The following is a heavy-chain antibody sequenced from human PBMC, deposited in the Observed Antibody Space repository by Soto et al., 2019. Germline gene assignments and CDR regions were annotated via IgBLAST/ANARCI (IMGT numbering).Heavy chain of an antibody. Sequence: LSLTCTVSGGSISPYHWSWIRQPPGKGLQWIGYIFFSGSANYNPSLNSRVTISVDTSKNQFSLKLSSVTAADTAVYYCARTSDYSIRIWGQATMVTVSS. CDR2: IFFSGSA. CDR3: ARTSDYSIRI. V-gene: IGHV4-59*01. J-gene: IGHJ3*02. CDR1: GGSISPYH. D-gene: IGHD4-17*01.